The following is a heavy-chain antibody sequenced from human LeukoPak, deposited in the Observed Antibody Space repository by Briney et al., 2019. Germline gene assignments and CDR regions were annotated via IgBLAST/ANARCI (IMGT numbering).Heavy chain of an antibody. Sequence: PSETLSLTCTVSGGSISSYYWSWIRQPAGKGLEWIGRIYTSGSTNYNPSLKSRVTMSVDTSKNQFSLKLSSVTAADTAVYYCARYGSGSYYGPNYYYYGMDVWGQGTTVTVS. J-gene: IGHJ6*02. D-gene: IGHD3-10*01. CDR3: ARYGSGSYYGPNYYYYGMDV. V-gene: IGHV4-4*07. CDR2: IYTSGST. CDR1: GGSISSYY.